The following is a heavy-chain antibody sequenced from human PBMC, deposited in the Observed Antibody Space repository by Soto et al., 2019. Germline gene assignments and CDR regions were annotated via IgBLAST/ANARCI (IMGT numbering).Heavy chain of an antibody. CDR1: GFTFSSYD. CDR2: ISYDGSKK. CDR3: ASVSVGVAGPFDS. J-gene: IGHJ4*02. D-gene: IGHD6-19*01. Sequence: ESGGGVVQPGRSLRISCAASGFTFSSYDVHWVRQAPGQGLEWVAVISYDGSKKYYADSVKGRFTISRDNSKNTLYLQMNSLRAEDTAVYYCASVSVGVAGPFDSWGQGTLVTVSS. V-gene: IGHV3-30-3*01.